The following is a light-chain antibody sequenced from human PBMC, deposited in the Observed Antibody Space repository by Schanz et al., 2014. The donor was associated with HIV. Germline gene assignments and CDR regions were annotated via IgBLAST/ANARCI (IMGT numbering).Light chain of an antibody. Sequence: IQMTQSPSTVSTSVGDRVTLTCRASQTIGRLLAWYQQKPGRAPKLLIYQASILETGVPSRFSGSGSGTSFTLTITSLQPEDFATYYCLQHNSYTFGQGTKLEIK. J-gene: IGKJ2*01. CDR3: LQHNSYT. V-gene: IGKV1-5*03. CDR1: QTIGRL. CDR2: QAS.